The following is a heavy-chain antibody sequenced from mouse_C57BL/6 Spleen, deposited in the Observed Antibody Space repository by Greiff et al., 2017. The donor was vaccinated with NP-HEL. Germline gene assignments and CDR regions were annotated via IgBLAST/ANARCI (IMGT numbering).Heavy chain of an antibody. Sequence: QVQLQQPGAELVMPGASVKLSCKASGYTFTSYWMHWVKQWPGQGLECIGEIDHSDSYTNSHQKFKGKSTLTVDKSSSTAYMQLSSLTSEDSAVYYCARSGMVPYAMDYWGQGTSVTVSS. CDR1: GYTFTSYW. D-gene: IGHD2-10*02. J-gene: IGHJ4*01. CDR2: IDHSDSYT. CDR3: ARSGMVPYAMDY. V-gene: IGHV1-69*01.